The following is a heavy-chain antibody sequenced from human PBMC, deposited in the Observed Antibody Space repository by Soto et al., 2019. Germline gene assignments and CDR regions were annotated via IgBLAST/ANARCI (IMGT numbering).Heavy chain of an antibody. CDR1: GFPFAPST. J-gene: IGHJ4*02. V-gene: IGHV3-23*01. CDR2: ISVSVGST. D-gene: IGHD2-21*02. CDR3: AKRDVPHSTSNAYFYDH. Sequence: EVQLLQSGGGLVQPGGSLTLSCGVSGFPFAPSTMSWVRQAPGKGLEWVSTISVSVGSTYSVDSVQGRFTVSSDISDNTLFLRMTSLTADDTAVYFCAKRDVPHSTSNAYFYDHWGRGVLVTVSS.